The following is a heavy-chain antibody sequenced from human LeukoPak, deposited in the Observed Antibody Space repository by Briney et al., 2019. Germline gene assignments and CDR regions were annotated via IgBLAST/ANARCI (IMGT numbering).Heavy chain of an antibody. CDR2: IRSKAYGGTT. D-gene: IGHD2-15*01. CDR3: ARALRYCSGGNCYSGGLGYMDV. J-gene: IGHJ6*03. Sequence: GGSLRLSCTASGFTSGDYTMSWLRQAPGKGLEWVGFIRSKAYGGTTEYAASVKGRFTISRDNAKNSLFLQMNSLRAEDTAVYYCARALRYCSGGNCYSGGLGYMDVWGKGTTVTISS. V-gene: IGHV3-49*03. CDR1: GFTSGDYT.